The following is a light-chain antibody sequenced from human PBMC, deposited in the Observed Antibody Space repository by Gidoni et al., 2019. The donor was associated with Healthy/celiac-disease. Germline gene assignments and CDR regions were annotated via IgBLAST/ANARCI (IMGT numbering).Light chain of an antibody. Sequence: IVLTQSPGTLPLSPGERATLPCRASQSVSDNYLAWYQQKPGQSPRLLVYGASNRATAIPDRFTGSGSGTDFTLTIDRLEPDDLAVYYCQQYADSATTFGPGTKVEIK. CDR1: QSVSDNY. V-gene: IGKV3-20*01. CDR3: QQYADSATT. CDR2: GAS. J-gene: IGKJ3*01.